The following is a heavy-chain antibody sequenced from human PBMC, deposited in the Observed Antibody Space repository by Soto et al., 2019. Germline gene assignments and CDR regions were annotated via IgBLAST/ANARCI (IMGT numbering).Heavy chain of an antibody. CDR3: AKGEYSSSSGAFDI. J-gene: IGHJ3*02. CDR2: IYYSGST. CDR1: GGSISSGDYY. V-gene: IGHV4-30-4*01. D-gene: IGHD6-6*01. Sequence: PSETLSLTCTVSGGSISSGDYYWSWIRQPPGKGLEWIGYIYYSGSTYYNPSLKSRVTISVDTSKNQFSLKLSSVTAADTAVYYCAKGEYSSSSGAFDIWGQGTMVTVSS.